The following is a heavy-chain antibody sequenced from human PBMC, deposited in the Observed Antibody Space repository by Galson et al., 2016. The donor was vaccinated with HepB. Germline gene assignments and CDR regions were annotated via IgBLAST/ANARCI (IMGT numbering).Heavy chain of an antibody. CDR1: SDSISRGDHS. CDR3: ARGHDDSEWFDS. J-gene: IGHJ5*01. CDR2: IYHSGST. V-gene: IGHV4-30-2*06. D-gene: IGHD4-17*01. Sequence: TLSLTCAVSSDSISRGDHSWNWIRQSPGKGLEWIGYIYHSGSTYYNPSLMSRVAMSIDRSRNQFSLRLTSVTAADTAVYYCARGHDDSEWFDSWGQGTPVTVSS.